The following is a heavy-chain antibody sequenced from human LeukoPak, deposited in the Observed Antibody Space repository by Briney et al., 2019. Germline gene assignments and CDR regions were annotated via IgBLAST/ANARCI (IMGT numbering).Heavy chain of an antibody. CDR2: INHSGST. D-gene: IGHD2-2*02. J-gene: IGHJ4*02. CDR3: ARHPGSHCSTATCYTGGVFDY. V-gene: IGHV4-34*01. CDR1: GGSFSGYY. Sequence: SETLSLTCAVYGGSFSGYYWSWIRQPPGKGLEWIGEINHSGSTNYNPSLKSRVTISVDTSKNQFSLKLSSVTAADTAVYYCARHPGSHCSTATCYTGGVFDYWGQGTLVTVSS.